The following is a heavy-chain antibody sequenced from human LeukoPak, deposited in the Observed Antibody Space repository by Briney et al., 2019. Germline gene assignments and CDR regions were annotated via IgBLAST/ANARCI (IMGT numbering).Heavy chain of an antibody. CDR3: TREQLVSTGFDY. Sequence: GGSLRLSCAASGFTFSSYSMNWVRQAPGKGLEWVSSISSSSSYIYYADSVKGRFTISRDNAKNSLYLQMNSLRAEDTAVYYCTREQLVSTGFDYWGQGTLVTVSS. J-gene: IGHJ4*02. D-gene: IGHD6-13*01. CDR2: ISSSSSYI. V-gene: IGHV3-21*01. CDR1: GFTFSSYS.